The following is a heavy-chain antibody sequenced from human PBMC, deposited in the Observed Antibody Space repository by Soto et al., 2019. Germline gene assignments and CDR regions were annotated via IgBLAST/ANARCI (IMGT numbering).Heavy chain of an antibody. Sequence: QVQLVESGGGVVQPGGSLRLSCAASGFTFSYYGFHWVRQAPGKGLEWVAVMHTGGNEKYYVDSVKGRFTVSRDDSRRTDYLEMSGLRAEDTAEYFCARDADTTGHYSHFDLWGRGALVAVS. J-gene: IGHJ4*02. CDR3: ARDADTTGHYSHFDL. CDR2: MHTGGNEK. D-gene: IGHD3-9*01. V-gene: IGHV3-33*08. CDR1: GFTFSYYG.